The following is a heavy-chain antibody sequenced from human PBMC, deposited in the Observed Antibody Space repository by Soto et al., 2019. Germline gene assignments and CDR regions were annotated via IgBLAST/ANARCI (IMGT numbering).Heavy chain of an antibody. CDR1: GYTFTSYA. Sequence: ASVKVSCKASGYTFTSYAMHWVRQAPGQRLEWMGWINAGNGNTKYSQKFQSRVTITRDTSASTAYMELSSLRSEDTAVYYCARGYCSGGSCYQNWFDPWGQGTLVTVSS. D-gene: IGHD2-15*01. CDR3: ARGYCSGGSCYQNWFDP. V-gene: IGHV1-3*01. J-gene: IGHJ5*02. CDR2: INAGNGNT.